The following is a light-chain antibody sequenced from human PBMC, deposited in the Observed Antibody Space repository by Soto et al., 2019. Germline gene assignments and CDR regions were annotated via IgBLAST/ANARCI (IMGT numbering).Light chain of an antibody. J-gene: IGLJ3*02. CDR1: SGYSNYK. V-gene: IGLV9-49*01. Sequence: QLVLTQPPSASASLGASVTLTCTLSSGYSNYKVDWYQQRPGKGPRFVMRVGTGGIVGSKGDGIPDRFSVLGSGLNRYLNIKNIQEEDESDYHCGADHGSGSNFVWGFGGGPTHTVL. CDR2: VGTGGIVG. CDR3: GADHGSGSNFVWG.